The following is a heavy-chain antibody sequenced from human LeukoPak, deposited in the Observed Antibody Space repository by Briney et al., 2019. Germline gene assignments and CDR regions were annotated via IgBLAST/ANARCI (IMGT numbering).Heavy chain of an antibody. CDR1: GFTFSSYA. CDR3: AKAWKLRGTSDAFDI. J-gene: IGHJ3*02. D-gene: IGHD1-26*01. V-gene: IGHV3-23*01. CDR2: ISGSGGST. Sequence: PGGSLRLSCAASGFTFSSYAMSWVRQAPGKGLEWVSAISGSGGSTYYADSVKGWFTISRDNSKNTLYLQMNSLRAEDTAVYYCAKAWKLRGTSDAFDIWGQGTMVTVSS.